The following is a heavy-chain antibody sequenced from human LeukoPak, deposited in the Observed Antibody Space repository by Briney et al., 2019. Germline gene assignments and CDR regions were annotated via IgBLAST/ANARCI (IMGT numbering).Heavy chain of an antibody. CDR1: GGTFSSYA. CDR3: ARDLNPDWFDP. V-gene: IGHV1-69*05. Sequence: SVKVSCKASGGTFSSYAISWVRQAPGQGLEWMGGIIPIFGTANYAQKFQGRVTMTRDMSTSTVYMELSSLRSEDTAVYYCARDLNPDWFDPWGQGTLVTVSS. J-gene: IGHJ5*02. D-gene: IGHD1-14*01. CDR2: IIPIFGTA.